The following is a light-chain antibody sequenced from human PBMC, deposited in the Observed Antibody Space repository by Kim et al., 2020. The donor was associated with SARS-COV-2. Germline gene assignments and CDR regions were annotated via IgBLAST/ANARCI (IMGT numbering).Light chain of an antibody. CDR1: SSNSGATYD. Sequence: RVTISCTGSSSNSGATYDVQWYQQLPGSAPKLLIYGNTNRPSGVPDRFSGSKSGTSASLAITGLQAEDEADYYCQSYDGSLSGYVFGTGTKVTVL. CDR3: QSYDGSLSGYV. J-gene: IGLJ1*01. V-gene: IGLV1-40*01. CDR2: GNT.